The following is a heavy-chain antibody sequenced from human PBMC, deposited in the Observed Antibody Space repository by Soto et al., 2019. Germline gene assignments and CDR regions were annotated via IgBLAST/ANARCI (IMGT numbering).Heavy chain of an antibody. CDR3: ARGTQYYDFWSGYYRGGANTPENNWFDP. D-gene: IGHD3-3*01. Sequence: SETLSLTCGVSGDTISTGGYSWAWIRQPPGKALEWIGHTYHSGNPYYNPSLKSRVIISVDTSKNQFSLKLSSVTAADTAVYYCARGTQYYDFWSGYYRGGANTPENNWFDPWGQGTLVTVSS. V-gene: IGHV4-30-2*01. CDR2: TYHSGNP. J-gene: IGHJ5*02. CDR1: GDTISTGGYS.